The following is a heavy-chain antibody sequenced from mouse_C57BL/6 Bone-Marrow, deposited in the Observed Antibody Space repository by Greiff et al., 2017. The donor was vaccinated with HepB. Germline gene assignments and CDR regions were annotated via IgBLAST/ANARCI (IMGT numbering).Heavy chain of an antibody. J-gene: IGHJ3*01. CDR1: GFTFSDYG. V-gene: IGHV5-17*01. Sequence: EVKLMESGGGLVKPGGSLKLSCAASGFTFSDYGMHWVRQAPEKGLEWVAYISSGSSTIYYADTVKGRFTISRDNAKNTLFLQMTSLRSEDTAMYYCERPMIRAWFAYWGQGTMVTVSA. D-gene: IGHD2-3*01. CDR3: ERPMIRAWFAY. CDR2: ISSGSSTI.